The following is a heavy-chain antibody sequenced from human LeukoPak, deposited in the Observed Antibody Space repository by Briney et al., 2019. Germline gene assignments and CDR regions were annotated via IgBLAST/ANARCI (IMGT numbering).Heavy chain of an antibody. Sequence: SETLSLTCAVSDGSISRYLWSWISQPAGKGLEWLGRIHTSGTTTYSPSFQSRVTMSMDTSKKQISLRLSSVTAADTAVYYCARGGTTVTPGLLWFDPWGQGTLVTVSS. CDR1: DGSISRYL. D-gene: IGHD4-17*01. CDR3: ARGGTTVTPGLLWFDP. V-gene: IGHV4-4*07. J-gene: IGHJ5*02. CDR2: IHTSGTT.